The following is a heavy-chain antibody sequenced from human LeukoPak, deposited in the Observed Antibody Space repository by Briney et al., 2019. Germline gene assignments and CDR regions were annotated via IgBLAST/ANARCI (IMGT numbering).Heavy chain of an antibody. CDR3: ASTANYYDSSGYYWNFDY. CDR2: ISAYNGNT. D-gene: IGHD3-22*01. Sequence: ASVKVSCKASGYIFTSYGISWVRQAPGQGLEWMGWISAYNGNTNYAQKLQGRVTMTTDTSTSTAYMELRSLRSDDTAVYYCASTANYYDSSGYYWNFDYWGQGTLVTVSS. V-gene: IGHV1-18*01. CDR1: GYIFTSYG. J-gene: IGHJ4*02.